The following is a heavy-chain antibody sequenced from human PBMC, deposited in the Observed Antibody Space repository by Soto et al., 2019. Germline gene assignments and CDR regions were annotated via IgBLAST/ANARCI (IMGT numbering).Heavy chain of an antibody. CDR2: IYYSGST. J-gene: IGHJ4*02. D-gene: IGHD1-26*01. Sequence: QVQLQESGPGLVKPSQTLSLTCTVSGGSISSGGYYWSWIRQHPGKGLGWIGYIYYSGSTYYNPSLKSRVTISVDTSKNQFSLKLSTVTAADTAVYYCAREGGIVGATAADYWGQGTLVTVSS. V-gene: IGHV4-31*03. CDR3: AREGGIVGATAADY. CDR1: GGSISSGGYY.